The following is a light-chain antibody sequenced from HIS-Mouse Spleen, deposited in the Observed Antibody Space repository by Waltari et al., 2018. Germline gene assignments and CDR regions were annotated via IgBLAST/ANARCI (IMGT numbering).Light chain of an antibody. CDR1: SSHRGSNT. V-gene: IGLV1-44*01. J-gene: IGLJ7*01. CDR3: AAWDDSLNGAV. CDR2: SNN. Sequence: QSVLTQPPSASGTPGQRVTISCSGSSSHRGSNTVNWYQKLPGTAPKPLIYSNNQRPSGVPDRFSGSKSGTSASLAISGLQSEDEADYYCAAWDDSLNGAVFGGGTQLTVL.